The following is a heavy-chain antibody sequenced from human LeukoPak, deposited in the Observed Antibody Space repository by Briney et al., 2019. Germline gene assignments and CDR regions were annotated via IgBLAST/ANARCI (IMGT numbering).Heavy chain of an antibody. CDR2: IYPSDSDT. CDR3: ASVNCSSTSCLSDY. J-gene: IGHJ4*02. D-gene: IGHD2-2*01. CDR1: DSISTSYW. V-gene: IGHV5-51*01. Sequence: GASLKISCTGSDSISTSYWNGWVRQLRGKGLGWVGIIYPSDSDTSYSPFFQGQVTISANKSITTAYLQWSSLKASDTAMYYCASVNCSSTSCLSDYWGQGTLVTVSS.